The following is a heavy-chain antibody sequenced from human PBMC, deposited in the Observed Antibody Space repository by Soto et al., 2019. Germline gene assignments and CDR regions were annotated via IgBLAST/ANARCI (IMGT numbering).Heavy chain of an antibody. V-gene: IGHV4-39*01. CDR1: GGSISSSSYY. D-gene: IGHD1-20*01. Sequence: QLQLQESGPGLVKPSETLSLTCTVSGGSISSSSYYWGWIRQPPGKGLKRIGSIYYSGSTYYNPSLMSRVTISVDTSKNQFSLKLSSVTAADTAGYYCARHYKSYFDYWGQGTLVTVSS. J-gene: IGHJ4*02. CDR3: ARHYKSYFDY. CDR2: IYYSGST.